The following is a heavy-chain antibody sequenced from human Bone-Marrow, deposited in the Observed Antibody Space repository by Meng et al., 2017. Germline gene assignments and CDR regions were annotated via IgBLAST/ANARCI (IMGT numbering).Heavy chain of an antibody. CDR3: ARDEDISAAGKLFGDY. V-gene: IGHV1-69*01. CDR2: IIPIFGTA. CDR1: GCTFRSYA. D-gene: IGHD6-25*01. Sequence: QGQVWESRAGVKKPRSSVKVACKGSGCTFRSYAISWVRQAPGQWLEWMGGIIPIFGTANYAQKFQGRVTITADESTSTAYMELSSLRSEDTAVYYCARDEDISAAGKLFGDYWGQGTLVTVSS. J-gene: IGHJ4*02.